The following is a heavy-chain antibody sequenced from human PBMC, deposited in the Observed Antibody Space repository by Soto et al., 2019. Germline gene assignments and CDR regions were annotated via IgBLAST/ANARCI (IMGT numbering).Heavy chain of an antibody. D-gene: IGHD6-13*01. V-gene: IGHV3-23*01. CDR3: AVGRVAATPYHYYSGMDV. Sequence: GGTLSLSCAASGFTFTRYAFHWVRHAPPKGLEWVSAISGGVDSTFYADSVKGRFTISRDNSKNIQYLQMNNLRAEDTAIYYCAVGRVAATPYHYYSGMDVWGQGTTVTVSS. CDR2: ISGGVDST. J-gene: IGHJ6*02. CDR1: GFTFTRYA.